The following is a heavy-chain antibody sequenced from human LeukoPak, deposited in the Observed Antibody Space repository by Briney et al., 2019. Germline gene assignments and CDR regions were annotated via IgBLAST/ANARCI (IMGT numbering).Heavy chain of an antibody. Sequence: SVKVSCKASGGTFSSYAISWVRQAPGQGLEWMGGIIPIFGTANYAQKFQGRVTITADESTSTAYMGLSSLRSEDTAVYYCAREGKGYCSGGSCYLLRPTYYYYYGMDVWGQGTTVTVSS. D-gene: IGHD2-15*01. CDR2: IIPIFGTA. J-gene: IGHJ6*02. CDR1: GGTFSSYA. CDR3: AREGKGYCSGGSCYLLRPTYYYYYGMDV. V-gene: IGHV1-69*13.